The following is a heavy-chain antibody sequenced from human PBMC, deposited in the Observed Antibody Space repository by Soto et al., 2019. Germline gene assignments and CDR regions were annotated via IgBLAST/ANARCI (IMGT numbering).Heavy chain of an antibody. Sequence: PSETLSLTCTVSGGSISSYYWSWIRQPPGKGLEWIGYIYYSGSTNYNPSLKSRVTISVDTSKNQFSLKLSSVTAADTAVYYCARDPGSGSYTYMYGMDVWGQGTTVTAP. CDR3: ARDPGSGSYTYMYGMDV. J-gene: IGHJ6*02. V-gene: IGHV4-59*01. CDR1: GGSISSYY. CDR2: IYYSGST. D-gene: IGHD3-10*01.